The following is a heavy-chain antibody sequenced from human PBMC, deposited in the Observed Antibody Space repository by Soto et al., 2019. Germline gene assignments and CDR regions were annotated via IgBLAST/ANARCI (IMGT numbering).Heavy chain of an antibody. D-gene: IGHD3-10*01. V-gene: IGHV3-48*02. J-gene: IGHJ5*02. CDR1: GFTFSSYS. Sequence: GGSLRLSCAASGFTFSSYSMNWVRQAPGKGLEWVSYISSSSSTIYYADSVKGRFTISRDNAKNSLYLQMNSLRDEDTAVYYCARTRGRGFLTMVRGVPNWFDPWGQGTLVTVSS. CDR2: ISSSSSTI. CDR3: ARTRGRGFLTMVRGVPNWFDP.